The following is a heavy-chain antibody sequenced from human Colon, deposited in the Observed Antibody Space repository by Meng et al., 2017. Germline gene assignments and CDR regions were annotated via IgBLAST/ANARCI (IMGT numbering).Heavy chain of an antibody. J-gene: IGHJ4*02. CDR1: GGSISSSNW. V-gene: IGHV4-4*02. Sequence: QVQLXXXGAGLXXSSETLSLTCTVSGGSISSSNWWSWVRQSPGKGLXWVGEVSDXGXPLYDPXLTSXXXISIDXXXSQXSXXLRSXXXADTGXXYCARGGLTLFHSWGQGTLVTVSS. CDR3: ARGGLTLFHS. CDR2: VSDXGXP.